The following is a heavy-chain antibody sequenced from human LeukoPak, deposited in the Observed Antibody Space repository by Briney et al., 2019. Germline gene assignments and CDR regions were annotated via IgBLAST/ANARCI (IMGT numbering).Heavy chain of an antibody. V-gene: IGHV3-23*01. CDR3: ARDMSDSSGWLLFDY. J-gene: IGHJ4*02. Sequence: GGSLRLSCAASGFTFSSYAMSWVRQAPGKGLEWVSAISGSGGSTYYADSVKGRFTISRDNSKNTLYLQMNSLRAEDTAVYYCARDMSDSSGWLLFDYWGQGTLVTVSS. CDR1: GFTFSSYA. D-gene: IGHD6-19*01. CDR2: ISGSGGST.